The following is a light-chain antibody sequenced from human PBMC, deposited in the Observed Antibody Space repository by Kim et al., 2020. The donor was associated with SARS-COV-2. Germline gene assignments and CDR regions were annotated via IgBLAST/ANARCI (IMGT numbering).Light chain of an antibody. J-gene: IGKJ5*01. CDR3: HQYDKSPIT. CDR2: GAS. V-gene: IGKV3-20*01. Sequence: SQGERATLACRASQSVNSTYVAWYQQKPGQAPRLLIYGASTRATGIPDRFSGSGSGTDFTLTISRLEPEDFAVYYCHQYDKSPITFGQGTRLEIK. CDR1: QSVNSTY.